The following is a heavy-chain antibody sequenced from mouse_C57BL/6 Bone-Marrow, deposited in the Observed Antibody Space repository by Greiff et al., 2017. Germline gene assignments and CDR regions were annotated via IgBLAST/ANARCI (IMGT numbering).Heavy chain of an antibody. D-gene: IGHD2-2*01. V-gene: IGHV1-15*01. CDR2: IDPETGGT. CDR3: TGGYPFDY. CDR1: GYTFTDYE. Sequence: QVQLQQSGAELVRPGASVTLSCKASGYTFTDYEMHWVKQTPVHGLEWIGAIDPETGGTAYNQKFKGKAILTADKYSSTAYMELRSLTSEDSAVYYCTGGYPFDYWGQGTTLTVSS. J-gene: IGHJ2*01.